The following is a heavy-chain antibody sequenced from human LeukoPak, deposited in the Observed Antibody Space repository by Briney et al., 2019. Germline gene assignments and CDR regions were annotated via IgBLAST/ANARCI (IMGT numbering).Heavy chain of an antibody. V-gene: IGHV4-34*01. D-gene: IGHD3-10*01. Sequence: SETLSLTCAVYGGSFSGYYWSWIRQPPGKGLEWIGEINHSGSTNYNPSLKSRVTISVDTSKNQFSLKLSSVTAADTAVYYCARVVITRNYYGMDVWGQGTTVTVSS. CDR2: INHSGST. CDR1: GGSFSGYY. J-gene: IGHJ6*02. CDR3: ARVVITRNYYGMDV.